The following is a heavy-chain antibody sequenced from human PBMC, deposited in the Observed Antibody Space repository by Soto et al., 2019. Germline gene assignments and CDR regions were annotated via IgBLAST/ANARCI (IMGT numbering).Heavy chain of an antibody. J-gene: IGHJ5*02. CDR2: INHSGST. CDR3: ARAPVLRYFDWVNNWLDP. Sequence: SETLSLTWAVYGGSFSGYYWSWIRQPPGKGLEWIGEINHSGSTNYNPSLKSRVTISVDTSKNQFSLKLSSVTAADTAVYYCARAPVLRYFDWVNNWLDPWGQGTLVTVSS. D-gene: IGHD3-9*01. V-gene: IGHV4-34*01. CDR1: GGSFSGYY.